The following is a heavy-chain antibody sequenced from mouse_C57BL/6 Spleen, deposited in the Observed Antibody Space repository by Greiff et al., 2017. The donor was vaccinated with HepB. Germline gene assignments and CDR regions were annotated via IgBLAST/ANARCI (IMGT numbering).Heavy chain of an antibody. CDR2: ISGGGGNT. CDR1: GFTFSSYT. Sequence: EVKLMESGGGLVKPGGSLKLSCAASGFTFSSYTMSWVRQTPEKRLEWVATISGGGGNTYYPDSVKGRFTISRDNAKNTLYLQMSSLRSEDTALYYCAREGGWLLRYFDVWGTGTTVTVSS. D-gene: IGHD2-3*01. CDR3: AREGGWLLRYFDV. V-gene: IGHV5-9*01. J-gene: IGHJ1*03.